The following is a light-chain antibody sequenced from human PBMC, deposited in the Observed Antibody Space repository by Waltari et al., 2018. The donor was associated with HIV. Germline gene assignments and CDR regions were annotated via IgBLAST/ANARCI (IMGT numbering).Light chain of an antibody. J-gene: IGKJ3*01. CDR2: AAS. CDR3: LQIYRTPLT. Sequence: IQMTQSPSSLSASVGATVPITCRASQDLIMFLSWYKQKTGEGPKLLIHAASSLPTGAPARFRGRGSGTEFTLTISGLQPEDFATYFCLQIYRTPLTFGPGTKLDMK. V-gene: IGKV1-39*01. CDR1: QDLIMF.